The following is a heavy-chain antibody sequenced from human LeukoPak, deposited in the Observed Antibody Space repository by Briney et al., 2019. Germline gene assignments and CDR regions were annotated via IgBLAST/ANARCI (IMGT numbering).Heavy chain of an antibody. CDR3: ARNRYELFPYDN. Sequence: GGSLRLSCAASGITFNSHWMSWVRQAPGKGLQWVASIKPDGSERKYVDSVKGRFTISRDNADNSLYLQMTSLRAEDTALYYCARNRYELFPYDNWGQGTLVTVSS. CDR1: GITFNSHW. J-gene: IGHJ4*02. V-gene: IGHV3-7*01. CDR2: IKPDGSER. D-gene: IGHD2-21*01.